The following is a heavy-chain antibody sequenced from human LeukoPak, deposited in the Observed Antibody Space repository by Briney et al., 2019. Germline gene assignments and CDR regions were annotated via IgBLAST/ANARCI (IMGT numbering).Heavy chain of an antibody. CDR2: IYYTEST. J-gene: IGHJ6*02. CDR1: GGSISILY. Sequence: TASEPLSLTCSLSGGSISILYWSWIRKPPGKGPEWIGYIYYTESTNYNPSLKSRVTMFVDMSKNQFSLRLSSVTAADTAVYYCARRVLSTLAVAGTLRRPYYGMDVWGQGTTVTVSS. V-gene: IGHV4-59*12. D-gene: IGHD6-19*01. CDR3: ARRVLSTLAVAGTLRRPYYGMDV.